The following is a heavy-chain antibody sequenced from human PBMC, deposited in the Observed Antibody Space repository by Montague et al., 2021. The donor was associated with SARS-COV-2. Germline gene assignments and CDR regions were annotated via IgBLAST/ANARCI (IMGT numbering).Heavy chain of an antibody. CDR1: GGSISSGSYY. Sequence: ETLSLTCTASGGSISSGSYYWGWIRQPPGKGLEWIGSIYYSGSTYYNPSLKSRVTISVDTSKNQFSLKLSSVTAADTAVYYCARQEYYYDSSGYGRMDWFDPWGQGTLVTVSS. CDR2: IYYSGST. D-gene: IGHD3-22*01. CDR3: ARQEYYYDSSGYGRMDWFDP. V-gene: IGHV4-39*01. J-gene: IGHJ5*02.